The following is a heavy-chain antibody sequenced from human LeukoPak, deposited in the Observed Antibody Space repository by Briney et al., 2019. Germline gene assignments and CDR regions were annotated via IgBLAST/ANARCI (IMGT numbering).Heavy chain of an antibody. Sequence: SETLSLTCAVYGGSFSGYYWSWIRQPPGKGLEWIGYIYHSGSTYYNPSLKSRVTISVDRSKNQFSLKLSSVTAADTAVYYCARGAGITGTTRGLADYWGQGTLVTVSS. CDR3: ARGAGITGTTRGLADY. CDR1: GGSFSGYY. J-gene: IGHJ4*02. V-gene: IGHV4-34*01. D-gene: IGHD1-20*01. CDR2: IYHSGST.